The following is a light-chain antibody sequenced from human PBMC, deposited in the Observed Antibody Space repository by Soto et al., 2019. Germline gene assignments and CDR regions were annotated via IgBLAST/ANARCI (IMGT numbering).Light chain of an antibody. V-gene: IGKV1-5*01. CDR2: GAS. J-gene: IGKJ1*01. CDR3: QQYTNYPT. Sequence: DIQMTQSPSTLSAPLGDRVNITFRASQTVSRWLAWYQQRPGKAPKLLIYGASSLDSGIPSRFSGSGSGTEFTLTISSLQSDDSATYYCQQYTNYPTFGQGTKVDIK. CDR1: QTVSRW.